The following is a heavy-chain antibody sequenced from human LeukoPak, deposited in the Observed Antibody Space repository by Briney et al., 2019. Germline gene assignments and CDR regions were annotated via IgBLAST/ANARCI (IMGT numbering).Heavy chain of an antibody. J-gene: IGHJ4*02. Sequence: SETLSLTCTVSGGSISSYYWSWIRQPPGKGLEWVGYIYYSGSTNYNPSLKSRVTISVDTSKNQFSKKLSPVTAADTDVYYCARGGEPWSEFVPTYWGQGAMVTVSS. CDR1: GGSISSYY. CDR2: IYYSGST. V-gene: IGHV4-59*08. CDR3: ARGGEPWSEFVPTY. D-gene: IGHD3-16*01.